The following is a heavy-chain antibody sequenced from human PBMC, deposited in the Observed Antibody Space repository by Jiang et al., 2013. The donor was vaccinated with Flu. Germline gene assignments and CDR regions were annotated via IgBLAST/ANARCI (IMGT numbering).Heavy chain of an antibody. Sequence: PGSSVKVSCKASGGTFSSYAISWVRQAPGQGLEWMGGIIPIFGTANYAQKFQGRVTITADKSTSTAYMELSSLRSEDTAVHYCARPLAPYDSSGYYVYWGQGTLVTVSS. J-gene: IGHJ4*02. V-gene: IGHV1-69*06. D-gene: IGHD3-22*01. CDR1: GGTFSSYA. CDR2: IIPIFGTA. CDR3: ARPLAPYDSSGYYVY.